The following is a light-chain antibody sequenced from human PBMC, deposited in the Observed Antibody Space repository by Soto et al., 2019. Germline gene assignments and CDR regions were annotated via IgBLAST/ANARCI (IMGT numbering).Light chain of an antibody. V-gene: IGLV1-51*01. Sequence: QAVVTQPPSVSAAPGQTVTISCSGSSSNIGNNYVSWYQQLPGTAPKLLIYDNNKRPSGIPDRFSGSKSGTSATLGITGLQTGDEDDYYCGTWDSSLSAVVFGGGTKLTVL. CDR3: GTWDSSLSAVV. J-gene: IGLJ2*01. CDR1: SSNIGNNY. CDR2: DNN.